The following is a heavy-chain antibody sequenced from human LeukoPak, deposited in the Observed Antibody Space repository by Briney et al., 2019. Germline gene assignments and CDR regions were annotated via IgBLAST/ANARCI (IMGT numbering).Heavy chain of an antibody. V-gene: IGHV4-59*08. D-gene: IGHD6-6*01. CDR1: GGSISSYY. CDR2: IYYSGST. Sequence: PSETLSLTCTVSGGSISSYYWSWIRQPPGKGLEWIGYIYYSGSTNYNPSLKSRVTISVDTSKNQFSLKLSSVTAADTAVYYCARHPSYSSSSHFDYWGQGTLVTVSS. J-gene: IGHJ4*02. CDR3: ARHPSYSSSSHFDY.